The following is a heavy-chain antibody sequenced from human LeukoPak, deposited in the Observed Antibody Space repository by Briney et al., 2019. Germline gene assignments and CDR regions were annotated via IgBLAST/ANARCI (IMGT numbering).Heavy chain of an antibody. V-gene: IGHV1-2*02. CDR3: ARGAAAAKRMAYWFDP. CDR2: INPNSGDT. Sequence: ASVKVSCKASGYTFTDFYIHWVRQAPGQGLDWMGWINPNSGDTKYPQKFQGRVTMTRDTSISTAYMEVSRLRSDDTAVYYCARGAAAAKRMAYWFDPWGQGTLVTVSS. J-gene: IGHJ5*02. D-gene: IGHD6-25*01. CDR1: GYTFTDFY.